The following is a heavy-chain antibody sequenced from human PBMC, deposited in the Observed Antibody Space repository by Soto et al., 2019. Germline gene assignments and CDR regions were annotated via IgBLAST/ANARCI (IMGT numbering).Heavy chain of an antibody. V-gene: IGHV5-10-1*01. J-gene: IGHJ3*02. CDR1: GYSFTSYW. CDR3: ARIWATVFVDALDI. D-gene: IGHD4-17*01. CDR2: IDPSDSYT. Sequence: HGESLKISCKGSGYSFTSYWISWVRQMPGKGLEWMGRIDPSDSYTNYSPSFQGHVTISADKSISTAYLQWSSLKASDTAMYYCARIWATVFVDALDIWGQGTMVTVSS.